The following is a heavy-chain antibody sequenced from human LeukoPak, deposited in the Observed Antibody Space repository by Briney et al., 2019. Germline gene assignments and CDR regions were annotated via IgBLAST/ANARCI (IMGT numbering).Heavy chain of an antibody. V-gene: IGHV4-39*01. CDR3: ASIDTGWELLRH. D-gene: IGHD1-26*01. Sequence: SETLSLTCTVSGGSISSSSYYWGWIRQPPGKGLEWIGSIYYSGSTYYNPSLKSRVTISVDTSKNQFSLKLSSVTAADTAVYYCASIDTGWELLRHWGQGTLVTVSS. CDR2: IYYSGST. CDR1: GGSISSSSYY. J-gene: IGHJ4*02.